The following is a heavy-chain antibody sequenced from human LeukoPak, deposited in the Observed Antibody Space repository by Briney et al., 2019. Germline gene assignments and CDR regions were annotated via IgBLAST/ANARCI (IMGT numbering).Heavy chain of an antibody. V-gene: IGHV3-48*03. Sequence: GGSLRLSCAASGFTFNSYEMNWVRQAPGKGLEWVSYINSGGSAIYYADSVKGRFTISRDNAKNTLYLQMNSLRAEDTAVYYCARDITMVRGLRGDDYWGQGTLVTVSS. D-gene: IGHD3-10*01. J-gene: IGHJ4*02. CDR1: GFTFNSYE. CDR2: INSGGSAI. CDR3: ARDITMVRGLRGDDY.